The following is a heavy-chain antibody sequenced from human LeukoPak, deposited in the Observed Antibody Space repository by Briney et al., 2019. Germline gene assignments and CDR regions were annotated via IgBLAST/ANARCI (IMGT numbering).Heavy chain of an antibody. V-gene: IGHV3-23*01. Sequence: GGSLRLSCADSGFTFSSFAMSWVRQAPGKGLEWVSGINNRGGGTFYADSVQGRFTISRDDSKNTLYLDMNSLRADNTAVYYCTSEGSGDIGRYHSYFDLWGQGVLVTVSS. CDR1: GFTFSSFA. CDR2: INNRGGGT. CDR3: TSEGSGDIGRYHSYFDL. J-gene: IGHJ4*02. D-gene: IGHD1-20*01.